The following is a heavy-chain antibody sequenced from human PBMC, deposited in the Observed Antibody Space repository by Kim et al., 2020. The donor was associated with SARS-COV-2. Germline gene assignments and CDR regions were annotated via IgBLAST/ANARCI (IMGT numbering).Heavy chain of an antibody. Sequence: SETLSLTCTVSDGSISTSSFYWGWIRQSPGKGLEWIGSIYYNGSPFYNPSLRGRVTMSVDRSKNQFSLNLRSMTAADTAVYYCARQSFRRDSSDFWGQGT. V-gene: IGHV4-39*01. CDR2: IYYNGSP. CDR1: DGSISTSSFY. D-gene: IGHD3-3*02. CDR3: ARQSFRRDSSDF. J-gene: IGHJ4*03.